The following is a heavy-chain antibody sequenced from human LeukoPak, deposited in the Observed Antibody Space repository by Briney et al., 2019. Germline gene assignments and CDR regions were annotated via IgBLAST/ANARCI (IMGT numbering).Heavy chain of an antibody. CDR3: ARDHSGSYLDYYMDV. J-gene: IGHJ6*03. D-gene: IGHD1-26*01. Sequence: ASVKVSCKASGGTFSSYAISWVRQAPGQGLEWMGRINPNSGGTNYAQKFQGRVTMTRDTSISTAYMEPSRLRSDDTAVYYCARDHSGSYLDYYMDVWGKGTTVTVSS. CDR1: GGTFSSYA. V-gene: IGHV1-2*06. CDR2: INPNSGGT.